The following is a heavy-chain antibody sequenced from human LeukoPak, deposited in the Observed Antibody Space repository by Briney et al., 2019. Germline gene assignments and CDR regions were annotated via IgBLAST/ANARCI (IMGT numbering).Heavy chain of an antibody. D-gene: IGHD3-3*01. J-gene: IGHJ6*02. CDR1: GFTVSSNY. CDR2: IYSGGST. CDR3: ARCLLVQGYYYGMDV. V-gene: IGHV3-66*01. Sequence: EGYLRLSCAASGFTVSSNYMSWVRQAPGKGVEGVSIIYSGGSTYYADSVKGRFTISRDNSKNTLHLQMNSLRAEDTAVYYCARCLLVQGYYYGMDVWGQGTTVTVSS.